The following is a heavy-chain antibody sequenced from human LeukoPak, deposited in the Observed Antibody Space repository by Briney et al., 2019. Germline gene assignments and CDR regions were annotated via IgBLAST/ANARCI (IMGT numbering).Heavy chain of an antibody. Sequence: PGGSLRLSCTASGFTFSRYSMNWVRQAPGKGLEWLSYIGNSGSPIYYADSVKGRFTISRDNAKNSVYLQMNSLRAEDTAVYYCARDYYDSSGYYHEDYWGQGTLVTVSS. V-gene: IGHV3-48*04. CDR2: IGNSGSPI. CDR1: GFTFSRYS. J-gene: IGHJ4*02. D-gene: IGHD3-22*01. CDR3: ARDYYDSSGYYHEDY.